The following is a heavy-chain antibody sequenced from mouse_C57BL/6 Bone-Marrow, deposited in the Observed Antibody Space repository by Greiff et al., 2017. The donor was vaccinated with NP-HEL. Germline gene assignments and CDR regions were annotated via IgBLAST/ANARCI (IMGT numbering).Heavy chain of an antibody. Sequence: EVQLQQSGPELVKPGASVKMSCKASGYTFTDYNMHWVKQSHGKSLEWIGYINPNNGGTSYNQKFKGKATLTVNKSSSTAYMELRSLTSEDSAVYYCASANWDGSFDYWGQGTTLTVSS. CDR2: INPNNGGT. CDR1: GYTFTDYN. CDR3: ASANWDGSFDY. V-gene: IGHV1-22*01. J-gene: IGHJ2*01. D-gene: IGHD4-1*01.